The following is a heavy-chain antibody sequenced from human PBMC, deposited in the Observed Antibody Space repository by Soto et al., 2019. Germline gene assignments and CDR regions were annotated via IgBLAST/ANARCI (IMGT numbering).Heavy chain of an antibody. CDR2: VSFDGKVT. D-gene: IGHD2-21*02. Sequence: GGSLRLSCTGSGFTFDSLSLHWVRQGPDKGLEWVAVVSFDGKVTYYADSVKGRFTVSRDISKNTIYLQANSLRPEDTAVYYCAREPYGDSQYFDYWGQGTPVTVSS. CDR1: GFTFDSLS. V-gene: IGHV3-30*04. J-gene: IGHJ4*02. CDR3: AREPYGDSQYFDY.